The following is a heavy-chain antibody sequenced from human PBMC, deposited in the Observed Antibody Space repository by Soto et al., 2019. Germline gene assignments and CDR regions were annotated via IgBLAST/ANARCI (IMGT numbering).Heavy chain of an antibody. CDR1: GYTFTGYY. Sequence: GASVKVSCKASGYTFTGYYMHWVRQSPGQGLEWMGRINPNRGIANYAQKFQGRVTITADKSTSTAYMELSSLRSEDTAVYYCASASGYDTPDYYYYYMDVWGKGTTVTV. D-gene: IGHD5-12*01. CDR2: INPNRGIA. CDR3: ASASGYDTPDYYYYYMDV. V-gene: IGHV1-69*02. J-gene: IGHJ6*03.